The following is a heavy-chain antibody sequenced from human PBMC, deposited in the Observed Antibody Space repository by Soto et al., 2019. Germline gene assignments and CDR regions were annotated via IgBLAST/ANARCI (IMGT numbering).Heavy chain of an antibody. Sequence: SETLSLTCAVSGGSISSGGYSWSWIRQPPGKGLEWIGYIYHSGSTYYNPSLKSRVTISVDRSKNQFSLKLSSVIAADTAVYYCAREGRSEYSSSNNWFDPWGQGTLVTVSS. J-gene: IGHJ5*02. CDR3: AREGRSEYSSSNNWFDP. CDR2: IYHSGST. V-gene: IGHV4-30-2*01. D-gene: IGHD6-6*01. CDR1: GGSISSGGYS.